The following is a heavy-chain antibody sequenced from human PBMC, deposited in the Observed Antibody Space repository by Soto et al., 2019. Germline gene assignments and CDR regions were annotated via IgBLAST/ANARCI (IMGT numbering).Heavy chain of an antibody. CDR1: VFTFISYS. V-gene: IGHV3-21*01. Sequence: GWSLRLSCASSVFTFISYSMNWVRQAPGKGLEWVSSISSSSSYTYYADSVKGRFTISRDNAKNSLYLQMNSLRAEDTAVYYCARDCSSTSCYKDYYYGMDVWGQGTTVTVSS. D-gene: IGHD2-2*02. CDR2: ISSSSSYT. CDR3: ARDCSSTSCYKDYYYGMDV. J-gene: IGHJ6*02.